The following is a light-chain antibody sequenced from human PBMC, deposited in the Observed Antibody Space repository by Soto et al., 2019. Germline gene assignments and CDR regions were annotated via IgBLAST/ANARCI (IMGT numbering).Light chain of an antibody. V-gene: IGKV4-1*01. J-gene: IGKJ1*01. Sequence: DIVMTQSPDSLAVSLGERATINCKSSQSVLYSSNNKNYLAWYQQKPGQPPKLLIYWASTRESGVPDRFSGSGSGTDFTLTISSLQAEDVAVYYCQQYDSYSWTFGQGTKVEI. CDR2: WAS. CDR1: QSVLYSSNNKNY. CDR3: QQYDSYSWT.